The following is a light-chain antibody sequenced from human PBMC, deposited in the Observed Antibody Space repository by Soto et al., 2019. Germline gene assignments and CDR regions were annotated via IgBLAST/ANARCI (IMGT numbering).Light chain of an antibody. CDR3: QQLKRYPLT. Sequence: DIQLTQSPSFLSACVGDRVTITCRASQCISNYLAWYQRKPGKARKLLIYAASTLQSGVPARFSGSGSGTEVTLTIRSLQPEDFATYFCQQLKRYPLTFGGGTEVEIK. J-gene: IGKJ4*01. V-gene: IGKV1-9*01. CDR2: AAS. CDR1: QCISNY.